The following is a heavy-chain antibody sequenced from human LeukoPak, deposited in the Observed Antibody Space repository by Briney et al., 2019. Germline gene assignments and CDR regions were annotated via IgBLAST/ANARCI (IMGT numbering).Heavy chain of an antibody. CDR1: GGSFSGYY. J-gene: IGHJ4*02. D-gene: IGHD3-22*01. V-gene: IGHV4-34*01. CDR2: INHSGST. CDR3: ASIPTYYYDSSGY. Sequence: PSETLSLTCAVYGGSFSGYYWSWIRQPPGKGLEWIGEINHSGSTNYNPSLKSRVTISVDTSKNQFSLKLSSVTAADTAVYYCASIPTYYYDSSGYWGQGTLVTVSS.